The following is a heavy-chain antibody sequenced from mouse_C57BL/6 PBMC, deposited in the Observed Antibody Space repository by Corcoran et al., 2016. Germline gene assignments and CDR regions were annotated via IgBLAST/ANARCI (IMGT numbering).Heavy chain of an antibody. CDR3: ASYGKSRAWFAY. J-gene: IGHJ3*01. CDR2: ISYDGSN. V-gene: IGHV3-6*01. CDR1: GYSITSGYY. D-gene: IGHD2-1*01. Sequence: DVQLQESGPGLVKPSQSLSLTCSVTGYSITSGYYWNWIRQFPGNKLEWMGYISYDGSNNYNPSLKNRISITRDTSKNQFFLKLNSVTTEDTATYYCASYGKSRAWFAYWGQGTLVTVSA.